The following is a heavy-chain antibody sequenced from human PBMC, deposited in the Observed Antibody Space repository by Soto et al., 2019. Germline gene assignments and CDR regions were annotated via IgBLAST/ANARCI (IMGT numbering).Heavy chain of an antibody. CDR1: GFTFSNYG. V-gene: IGHV3-33*01. J-gene: IGHJ4*02. CDR2: IDYNEINQ. Sequence: PGGSLRLSCVASGFTFSNYGMHWVRQAPGKGLEWVAGIDYNEINQYYIDPVKGRFTISRDQSKNTLYLQMNSLNTEDTAVYYCISHSPEDMIRTWGQGTLVTVSS. CDR3: ISHSPEDMIRT. D-gene: IGHD2-15*01.